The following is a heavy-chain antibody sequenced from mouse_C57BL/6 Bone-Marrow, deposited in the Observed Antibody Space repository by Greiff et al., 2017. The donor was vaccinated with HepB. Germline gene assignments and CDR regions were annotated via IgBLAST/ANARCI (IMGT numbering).Heavy chain of an antibody. CDR2: ISDGGSYT. V-gene: IGHV5-4*01. CDR3: ARAPITTVEGAWFAY. CDR1: GFTFSSYA. D-gene: IGHD1-1*01. Sequence: EVQLQESGGGLVKPGGSLKLSCAASGFTFSSYAMSWVRQTPEKRLEWVATISDGGSYTYYPDNVKGRFTISRDNAKNNLYLQMSHLKSEDTAMYYCARAPITTVEGAWFAYWGQGTLVTVSA. J-gene: IGHJ3*01.